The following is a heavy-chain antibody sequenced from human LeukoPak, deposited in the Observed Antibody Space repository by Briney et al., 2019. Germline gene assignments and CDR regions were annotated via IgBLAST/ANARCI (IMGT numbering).Heavy chain of an antibody. D-gene: IGHD6-19*01. CDR1: GGTFSSYA. CDR3: AREPIAVAGYYYYYGMDV. Sequence: ASVKVSCKASGGTFSSYAISWVRQAPGQGLEWMGGIIPIFGTANYAQKFQGRVTITADKSTSTAYMELSGLRSEDTAVYYCAREPIAVAGYYYYYGMDVWGQGTTVTVSS. V-gene: IGHV1-69*06. CDR2: IIPIFGTA. J-gene: IGHJ6*02.